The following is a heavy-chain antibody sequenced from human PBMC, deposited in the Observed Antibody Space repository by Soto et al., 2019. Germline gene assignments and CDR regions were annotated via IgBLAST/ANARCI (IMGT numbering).Heavy chain of an antibody. Sequence: QVHLQQWGAGLLKPSETLSLTCAVNGGSLTGYYWSWIRQPPGKGLERIGEIKDGGVTNNSPSIKGRVSFSADTSKNQFSLKLNSVTAADTAVYYCARGKEDIGAAHWGQGTLVTVSS. J-gene: IGHJ4*02. V-gene: IGHV4-34*01. CDR3: ARGKEDIGAAH. CDR2: IKDGGVT. D-gene: IGHD2-15*01. CDR1: GGSLTGYY.